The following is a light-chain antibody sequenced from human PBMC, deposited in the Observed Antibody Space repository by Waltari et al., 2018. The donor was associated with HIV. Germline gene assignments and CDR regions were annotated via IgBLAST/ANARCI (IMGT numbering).Light chain of an antibody. CDR1: SSNIGAGYD. CDR3: QSYDSSLSGSVV. J-gene: IGLJ2*01. CDR2: GNK. Sequence: QSVLTQPPSVSGAPGQRVTISCTGSSSNIGAGYDVHWYQQLPGTAPKLLIYGNKYRPSGVPDRVSGSKSGTSASLAITGLQAEDEADYYCQSYDSSLSGSVVFGGGTKVTVL. V-gene: IGLV1-40*01.